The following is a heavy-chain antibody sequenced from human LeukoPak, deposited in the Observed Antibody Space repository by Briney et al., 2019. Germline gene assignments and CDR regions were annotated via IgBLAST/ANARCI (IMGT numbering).Heavy chain of an antibody. CDR2: ISGSGGNT. Sequence: GGSLRLSCAASGFTFSNYGMNWVRQAPGKGLEWVSGISGSGGNTYYADCVKGRFTISRDNAKNSLYLQMNSLRAEDTAVYYCAKLASDAFDIWGQGTMVTVSS. CDR3: AKLASDAFDI. J-gene: IGHJ3*02. V-gene: IGHV3-23*01. CDR1: GFTFSNYG.